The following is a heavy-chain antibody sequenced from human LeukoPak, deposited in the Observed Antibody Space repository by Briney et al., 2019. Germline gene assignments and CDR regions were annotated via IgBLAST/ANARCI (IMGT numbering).Heavy chain of an antibody. D-gene: IGHD6-19*01. CDR2: IYYSGST. CDR3: ARRAYSSGFDYIDY. J-gene: IGHJ4*02. CDR1: GGSISSYY. V-gene: IGHV4-59*08. Sequence: PPETLSLTCTVSGGSISSYYWSWIRQPPGKGLELIGFIYYSGSTSYNPSLKSRVTISVDTSKSQFSLKLSSVIAADTAVYYCARRAYSSGFDYIDYWGQGTLVTVSS.